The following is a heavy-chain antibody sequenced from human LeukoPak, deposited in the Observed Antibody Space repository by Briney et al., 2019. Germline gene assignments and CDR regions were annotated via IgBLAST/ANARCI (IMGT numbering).Heavy chain of an antibody. D-gene: IGHD4-23*01. Sequence: SETLSLTCTVSGGSISSSSYYWGWIRQPPGKGLGWIGSIYYSGSTYYNPSLKSRVTISVDTSKNQFSLKLSSVTAADTAVYYCARLYGGNSFYYYYYMDVWGKGTTVTVSS. CDR2: IYYSGST. CDR1: GGSISSSSYY. V-gene: IGHV4-39*01. J-gene: IGHJ6*03. CDR3: ARLYGGNSFYYYYYMDV.